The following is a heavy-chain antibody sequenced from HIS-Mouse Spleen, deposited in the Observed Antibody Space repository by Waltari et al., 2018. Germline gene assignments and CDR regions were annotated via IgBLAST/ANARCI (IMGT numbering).Heavy chain of an antibody. D-gene: IGHD7-27*01. CDR3: ARDNRASDWGSDAFDI. CDR2: ISSSSSTI. J-gene: IGHJ3*02. V-gene: IGHV3-48*01. CDR1: GFTFSSYS. Sequence: EVQLVEFGGGLVQPGGSLRTSCAASGFTFSSYSMNWVRQAPGKGLEWVSYISSSSSTIYYADSVKGRFTISRDNAKNSLYLQMNSLRAEDTAVYYCARDNRASDWGSDAFDIWGQGTMVTVSS.